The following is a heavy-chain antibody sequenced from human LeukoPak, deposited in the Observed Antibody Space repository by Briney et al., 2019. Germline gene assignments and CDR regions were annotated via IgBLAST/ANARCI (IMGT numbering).Heavy chain of an antibody. CDR2: MYYSGST. V-gene: IGHV4-59*01. Sequence: SETLSLTCTVSGGSISNYLWSWIRQPPGKGLEWIGNMYYSGSTNYNPSLKSRVTISVDTSKNQFSLKLSSVTAADTAVYYCARLRRDGYKGHVAPDYWGQGTLVTVSS. J-gene: IGHJ4*02. D-gene: IGHD5-24*01. CDR3: ARLRRDGYKGHVAPDY. CDR1: GGSISNYL.